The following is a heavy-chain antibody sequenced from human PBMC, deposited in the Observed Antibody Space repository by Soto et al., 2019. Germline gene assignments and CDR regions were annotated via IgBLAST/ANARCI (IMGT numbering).Heavy chain of an antibody. Sequence: SETLSLTCTVSGGSISSYYWSWIRQPPGKGLEWIGYIYYSGSTNYNPSLKSRVTISVDTSKNQFSLKLSSVTAADTAVYYCARSGVIVVTHTKNWFDPWGQGTLVTVSS. D-gene: IGHD2-2*01. J-gene: IGHJ5*02. CDR3: ARSGVIVVTHTKNWFDP. CDR1: GGSISSYY. CDR2: IYYSGST. V-gene: IGHV4-59*12.